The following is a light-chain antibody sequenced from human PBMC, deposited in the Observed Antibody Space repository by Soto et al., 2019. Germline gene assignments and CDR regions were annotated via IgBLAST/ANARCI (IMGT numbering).Light chain of an antibody. V-gene: IGLV1-51*02. CDR2: EDE. Sequence: QSVLTQPPSVSAAPGQKVAISCSGSNSNIGNNYVAWFQQLPGTAPKLLIYEDEKRFSGIPDRFSGSKSGSSATLGITGLQTGDEADYYCATWDSSLSAVIFGGGTKLTVL. CDR3: ATWDSSLSAVI. CDR1: NSNIGNNY. J-gene: IGLJ2*01.